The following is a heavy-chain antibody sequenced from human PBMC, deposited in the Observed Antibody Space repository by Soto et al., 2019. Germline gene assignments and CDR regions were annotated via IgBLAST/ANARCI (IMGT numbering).Heavy chain of an antibody. CDR3: ARDPYYYDSSGYYYTSYAFAI. CDR1: GFHFSSYA. V-gene: IGHV3-30-3*01. Sequence: QVQLVESGGGVVQPGRSLRLSCAASGFHFSSYAMHWVRQAPGKGLEWVAVISYEGSNKYYADSVKGRLTISRDNPKNALSLQMNSLGAEDTAVYYCARDPYYYDSSGYYYTSYAFAIWGQGTMVTVSS. D-gene: IGHD3-22*01. J-gene: IGHJ3*02. CDR2: ISYEGSNK.